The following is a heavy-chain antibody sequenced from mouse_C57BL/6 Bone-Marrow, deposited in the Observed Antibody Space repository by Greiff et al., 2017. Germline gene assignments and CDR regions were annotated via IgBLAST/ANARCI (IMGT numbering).Heavy chain of an antibody. J-gene: IGHJ4*01. D-gene: IGHD1-1*01. CDR3: TTWGGSSLGYAMDY. Sequence: VQLQQSGAELVRPGASVKLSCTASGFNIKDDYMHWVKQRPEPGLEWIGWIDPENGDTEYASKFQGKATITADPSSNTAYLQLSSPTSEDTAVYYCTTWGGSSLGYAMDYWGQGTSVTVSS. V-gene: IGHV14-4*01. CDR1: GFNIKDDY. CDR2: IDPENGDT.